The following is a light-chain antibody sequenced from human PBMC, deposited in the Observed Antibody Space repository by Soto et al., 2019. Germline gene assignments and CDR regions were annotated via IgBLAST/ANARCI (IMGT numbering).Light chain of an antibody. CDR3: QQSYSSPRT. V-gene: IGKV1-39*01. CDR1: QSISSY. J-gene: IGKJ1*01. CDR2: AAS. Sequence: DIQMTPSPSSLSATVGDRGTITCRASQSISSYLNWYQQTPGKAPKLLIYAASSLQSGVPSRFSGSGSGTDFTLTISRLQPEDFATYYCQQSYSSPRTFGQGTKVDIK.